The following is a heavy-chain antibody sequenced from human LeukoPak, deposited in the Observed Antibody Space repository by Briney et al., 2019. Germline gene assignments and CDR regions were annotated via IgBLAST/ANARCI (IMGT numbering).Heavy chain of an antibody. Sequence: KPSETLSLTCTVSGGSISSSSYYWGWIRQPPGKGLEWIGSIYYSGSTYYNPSLKSRVTISVDTSKNQFSLKLSSVTAADTAVYYCARDIPNPGYSGSWYGRNWFDPWGQGTLVTVSS. J-gene: IGHJ5*02. CDR3: ARDIPNPGYSGSWYGRNWFDP. CDR1: GGSISSSSYY. V-gene: IGHV4-39*07. D-gene: IGHD6-13*01. CDR2: IYYSGST.